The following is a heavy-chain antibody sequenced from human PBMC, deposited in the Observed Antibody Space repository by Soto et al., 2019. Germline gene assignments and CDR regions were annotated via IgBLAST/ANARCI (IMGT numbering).Heavy chain of an antibody. J-gene: IGHJ4*02. Sequence: QVQLVESGGGVVQPGRSLRLSCAASGFTFSSYGMHWVRQAPGKGLEWVAVIWYDGSNKYYADSVKGRFTISRDNSKNTLYLQMISLTAEDSAVYYCARDTWGVRGVIPYFDSWGQGTLVTVSS. V-gene: IGHV3-33*01. CDR3: ARDTWGVRGVIPYFDS. D-gene: IGHD3-10*01. CDR1: GFTFSSYG. CDR2: IWYDGSNK.